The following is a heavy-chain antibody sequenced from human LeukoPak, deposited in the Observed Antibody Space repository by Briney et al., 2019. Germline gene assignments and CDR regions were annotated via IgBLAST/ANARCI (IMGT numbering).Heavy chain of an antibody. V-gene: IGHV1-18*04. CDR2: ISAYNGNT. CDR3: ARDGGDIVVVSAAMFDTDWFDP. J-gene: IGHJ5*02. CDR1: GYTFTSYG. D-gene: IGHD2-2*01. Sequence: ASVRVSCKASGYTFTSYGISWVRQAPGQGLEWMGWISAYNGNTNYAQRLQGRVTMTTDTSTSTAYMELRSLRSDDTAVYYCARDGGDIVVVSAAMFDTDWFDPWGQGTLVTVSS.